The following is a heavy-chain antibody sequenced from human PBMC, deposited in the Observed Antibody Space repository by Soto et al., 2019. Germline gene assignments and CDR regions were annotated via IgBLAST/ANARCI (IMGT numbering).Heavy chain of an antibody. J-gene: IGHJ4*02. CDR3: ERDLGVPGRPNPFDY. Sequence: VKGSCQGSGYTLTDQYIRCVRQATGQGLEWMGWIDPISGGTSFARKFQGRVTMTRDTSITSVYMELSILNSDDTAFYSCERDLGVPGRPNPFDYWGQGPLVTLSS. D-gene: IGHD3-10*01. CDR2: IDPISGGT. CDR1: GYTLTDQY. V-gene: IGHV1-2*02.